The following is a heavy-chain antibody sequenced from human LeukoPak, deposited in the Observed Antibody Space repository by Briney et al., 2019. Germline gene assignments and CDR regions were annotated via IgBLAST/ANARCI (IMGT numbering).Heavy chain of an antibody. CDR2: VNPKSGNS. V-gene: IGHV1-8*01. CDR3: GRSAGYGPLDY. Sequence: ASVKVPCKASGYTFTTYDINWVRQAPGQGLEWMGWVNPKSGNSGSAQKFQGRVTMTWRTSVTTAYLELDSLTSDDTAVYYCGRSAGYGPLDYWGQGTLVTVS. CDR1: GYTFTTYD. D-gene: IGHD5-18*01. J-gene: IGHJ4*02.